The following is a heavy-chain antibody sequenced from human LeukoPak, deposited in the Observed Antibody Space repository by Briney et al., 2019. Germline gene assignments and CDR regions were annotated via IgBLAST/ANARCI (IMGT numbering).Heavy chain of an antibody. V-gene: IGHV4-34*01. D-gene: IGHD5-24*01. CDR1: GGSFSGYY. CDR3: ARGRRW. J-gene: IGHJ4*02. Sequence: SETLSLTCAVYGGSFSGYYWTWIRQPPGRGLEWIGEINHSGNINYNPSLKSRLTISVDTSKNQFSLKLSSMTAADTAVYYCARGRRWWGQGALVTVSS. CDR2: INHSGNI.